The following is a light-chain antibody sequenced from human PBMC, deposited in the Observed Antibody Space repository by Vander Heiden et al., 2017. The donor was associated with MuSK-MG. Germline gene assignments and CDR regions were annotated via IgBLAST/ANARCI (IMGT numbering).Light chain of an antibody. V-gene: IGLV2-14*03. J-gene: IGLJ2*01. CDR1: NSDVVVYNF. CDR3: HSYSSSSNPVV. Sequence: QSALTQPVSVSGSPGQSITISCTGNNSDVVVYNFVSWYHQRPGNAPNVIIYDVSNRRSGVSNRFSGSKSGNTASLTISGLQAEDEADYYCHSYSSSSNPVVFGGGTKLTVL. CDR2: DVS.